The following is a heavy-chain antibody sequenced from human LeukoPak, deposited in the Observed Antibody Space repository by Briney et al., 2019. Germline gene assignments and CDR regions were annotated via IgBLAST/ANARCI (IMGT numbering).Heavy chain of an antibody. CDR1: GYTFTSYG. J-gene: IGHJ1*01. CDR3: ARGHYGDYNQYFQH. D-gene: IGHD4-17*01. CDR2: ISAYNGNT. V-gene: IGHV1-18*01. Sequence: ASVKVSCKASGYTFTSYGISWVRQAPGQGLEWMGWISAYNGNTNYAQKLQGRVTMTTDTSTSTAYMELRSLKSDDTAVYYCARGHYGDYNQYFQHWGQGTLVTVSS.